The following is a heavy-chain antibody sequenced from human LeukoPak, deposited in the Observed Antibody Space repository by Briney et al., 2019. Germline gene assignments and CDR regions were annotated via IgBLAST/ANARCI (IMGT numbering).Heavy chain of an antibody. CDR3: ARDRDYDWFDP. CDR2: ISSSSSYI. CDR1: GFPFSSYS. Sequence: GGSLRLSCAASGFPFSSYSMNWVRQAPGKGLEWVSSISSSSSYIYYADSVKGRFTISRDNAKNSLYLQMNSLRAEDTAVYYCARDRDYDWFDPWGQGTLVTVSS. J-gene: IGHJ5*02. D-gene: IGHD4-17*01. V-gene: IGHV3-21*01.